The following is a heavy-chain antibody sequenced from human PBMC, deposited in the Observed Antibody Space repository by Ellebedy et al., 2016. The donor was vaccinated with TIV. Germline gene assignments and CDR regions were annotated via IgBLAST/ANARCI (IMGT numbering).Heavy chain of an antibody. CDR3: ARTDLVRGEDHYYGMDV. Sequence: PSETLSLTCTVSGGSITTYYWSWVRQPPGKGLEWIGYIYYSGSTDYNPSLKSRVTISLDTSKNQFSLKLSSVTAADTAVYYCARTDLVRGEDHYYGMDVWGQGTTVTVSS. CDR1: GGSITTYY. D-gene: IGHD3-10*01. J-gene: IGHJ6*02. CDR2: IYYSGST. V-gene: IGHV4-59*01.